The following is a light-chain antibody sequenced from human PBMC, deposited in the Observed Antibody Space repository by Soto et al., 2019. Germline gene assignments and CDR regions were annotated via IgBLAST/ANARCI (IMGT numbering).Light chain of an antibody. J-gene: IGKJ2*01. CDR3: QRYDGSLPYT. CDR1: QTVRNSY. Sequence: EIVLTQSPGTLSLSPGERATLSCRASQTVRNSYLAWYQQKPGQAPRLLIYGVSARATGIPDRFSGSGSGTDFTLTISRLEPEDFAVFYCQRYDGSLPYTFGQGTKLEIK. V-gene: IGKV3-20*01. CDR2: GVS.